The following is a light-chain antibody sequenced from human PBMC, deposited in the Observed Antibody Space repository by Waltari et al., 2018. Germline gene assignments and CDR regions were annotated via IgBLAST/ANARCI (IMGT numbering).Light chain of an antibody. J-gene: IGLJ1*01. V-gene: IGLV3-19*01. CDR1: SLSASY. CDR2: GKN. CDR3: NSRDSSGLPFV. Sequence: SSELTQAPAVSVAAGQTVWSTCQGDSLSASYANRYHQKPGQAPLLVLYGKNNRPSEIPDRFSGSYSGDSASLTITGAQAEDEGAYYCNSRDSSGLPFVFGTGTKLTVL.